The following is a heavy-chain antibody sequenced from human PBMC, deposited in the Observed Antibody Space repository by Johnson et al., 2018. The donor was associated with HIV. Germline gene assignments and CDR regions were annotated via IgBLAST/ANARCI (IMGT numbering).Heavy chain of an antibody. V-gene: IGHV3-66*01. CDR3: AKGEPVAFDI. CDR2: IYSGGST. Sequence: VQLVESGGGWVKPGGSLRLSCAASGFIFSDSYMSWIRQAPGKGLEWVSVIYSGGSTYYADSVKGRFTISRDNSKNTLYLQMNSLRAEDTALYYCAKGEPVAFDIWGQGTMVTVSS. CDR1: GFIFSDSY. D-gene: IGHD1-14*01. J-gene: IGHJ3*02.